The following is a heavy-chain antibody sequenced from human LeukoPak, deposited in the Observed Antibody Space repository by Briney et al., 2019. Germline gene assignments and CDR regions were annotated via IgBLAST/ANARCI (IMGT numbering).Heavy chain of an antibody. CDR1: GFTFTSSA. CDR3: AARGDSSPFDY. V-gene: IGHV1-58*01. J-gene: IGHJ4*02. D-gene: IGHD3-22*01. Sequence: SVKVSCKASGFTFTSSAVQWVRQARGQRLEWIGWIVVGSGNTNYAQKFQERVTITRDMSTSTAYMEPSSLRSEDTAVYYCAARGDSSPFDYWGQGTLVTLSS. CDR2: IVVGSGNT.